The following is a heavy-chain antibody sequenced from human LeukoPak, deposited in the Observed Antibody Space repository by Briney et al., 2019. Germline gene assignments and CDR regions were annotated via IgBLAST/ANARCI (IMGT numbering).Heavy chain of an antibody. CDR1: GFTLSDWY. V-gene: IGHV3-11*01. CDR3: ARDRQVPAVVDY. CDR2: ISSSGNTI. Sequence: GGSLRLSCAVSGFTLSDWYMSWIRQAPGKGLEWVSFISSSGNTIYYADSVKGRFTISRDHANNSLFLQTNSLRAEDTAVYYCARDRQVPAVVDYWGQGTLVAVSP. J-gene: IGHJ4*02. D-gene: IGHD2-2*01.